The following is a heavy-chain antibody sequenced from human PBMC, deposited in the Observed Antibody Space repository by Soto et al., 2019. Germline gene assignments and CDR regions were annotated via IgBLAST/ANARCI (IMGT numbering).Heavy chain of an antibody. CDR2: IYYSGST. V-gene: IGHV4-59*01. CDR1: GGSISSYY. D-gene: IGHD3-3*01. J-gene: IGHJ6*02. CDR3: ARETRSGYSLPYYYYGMDV. Sequence: SETLSLTCTVSGGSISSYYWSWIRQPPGKGLEWIGYIYYSGSTNYNPSLKSRVTISVDTSKNQFSLKLSSVTAADTAVYYCARETRSGYSLPYYYYGMDVWGQGTTVTVSS.